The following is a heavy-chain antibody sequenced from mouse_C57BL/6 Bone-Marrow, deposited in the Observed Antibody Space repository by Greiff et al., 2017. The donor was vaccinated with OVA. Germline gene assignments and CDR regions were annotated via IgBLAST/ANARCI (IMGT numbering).Heavy chain of an antibody. CDR3: VRVCTSSYSNYFDY. CDR2: IRSKSSNYAT. V-gene: IGHV10-3*01. J-gene: IGHJ2*01. Sequence: EVQLVESGGGLVQPKGSLKLSCAASGFTFNTYAMHWVRQAPGKGLEWVARIRSKSSNYATYYADSVKDRFTISRADSQSMLYLHMNDLIAEHTAMYYFVRVCTSSYSNYFDYWGQGTTLTVSS. D-gene: IGHD2-5*01. CDR1: GFTFNTYA.